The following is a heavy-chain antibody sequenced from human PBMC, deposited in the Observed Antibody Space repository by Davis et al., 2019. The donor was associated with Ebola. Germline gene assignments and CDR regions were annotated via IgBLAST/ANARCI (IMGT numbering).Heavy chain of an antibody. V-gene: IGHV5-51*01. CDR2: IYPGDSDT. J-gene: IGHJ2*01. CDR3: ARHPGYYDSSGYPWYFDL. D-gene: IGHD3-22*01. Sequence: GESLKISCKTSGFSFTSHWIAWVRQMPGKGLEWMGLIYPGDSDTRYSPSFEGRVTISADKSISTAYLQWSSLKASDTAMYYCARHPGYYDSSGYPWYFDLWGRGTLVTVSS. CDR1: GFSFTSHW.